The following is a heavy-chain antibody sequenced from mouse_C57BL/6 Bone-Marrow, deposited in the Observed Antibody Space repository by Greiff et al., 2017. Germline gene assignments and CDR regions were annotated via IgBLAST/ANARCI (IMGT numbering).Heavy chain of an antibody. V-gene: IGHV5-15*01. Sequence: EVKVVESGGGLVQPGGSLKLSCAASGFTFSDYGMAWVRQAPRKGPEWVAFISNLAYSIYYADTVTGRFTISRENAKNTLYLEMSSLRSEDTAMYYCARLFMITTRRTFAYWGQGTTLTVSS. CDR1: GFTFSDYG. CDR3: ARLFMITTRRTFAY. D-gene: IGHD2-4*01. J-gene: IGHJ2*01. CDR2: ISNLAYSI.